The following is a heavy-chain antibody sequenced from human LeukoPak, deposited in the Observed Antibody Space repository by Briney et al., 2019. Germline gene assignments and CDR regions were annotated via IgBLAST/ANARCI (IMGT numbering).Heavy chain of an antibody. J-gene: IGHJ4*02. CDR2: INPNSGGT. V-gene: IGHV1-2*02. D-gene: IGHD3-22*01. CDR3: ARGPNYYDSSGY. Sequence: ASVKVSCKASGYTFTGYYMHWVRQAPGQGVEWMGWINPNSGGTNYAQKFQGRVTMTRDTSISTDYMELSRLRSDDTAVYYCARGPNYYDSSGYWGQGTLVTVSS. CDR1: GYTFTGYY.